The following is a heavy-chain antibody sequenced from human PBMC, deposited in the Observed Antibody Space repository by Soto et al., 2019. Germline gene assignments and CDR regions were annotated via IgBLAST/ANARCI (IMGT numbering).Heavy chain of an antibody. D-gene: IGHD2-15*01. CDR2: ISTFSGKT. V-gene: IGHV1-18*04. CDR1: GYPFTSYD. Sequence: QFHLVQSGAEVKKPGDAVRVSCKASGYPFTSYDIYWVRQAPGQGLEWMGWISTFSGKTNYTQKFQDRVTMTTDTSTTTAYMDLRSLRSDDTAVYYCAREGVRYCNGRSCYSGWFDPWGQGTLVTVSS. CDR3: AREGVRYCNGRSCYSGWFDP. J-gene: IGHJ5*02.